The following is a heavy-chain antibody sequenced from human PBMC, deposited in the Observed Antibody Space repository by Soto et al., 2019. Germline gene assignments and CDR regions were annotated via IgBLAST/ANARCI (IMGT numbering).Heavy chain of an antibody. Sequence: NPSETLSLTCTVSGGSISSYYWSWIRQPPGKGLEWIGYIYYSGSTNYNPSLKSRATISVDTSKNQFSLKLSSVTAADTAVYYCARGAVWTYIWYAFDLWGQGTMVTVSS. J-gene: IGHJ3*01. CDR1: GGSISSYY. V-gene: IGHV4-59*01. CDR2: IYYSGST. D-gene: IGHD1-7*01. CDR3: ARGAVWTYIWYAFDL.